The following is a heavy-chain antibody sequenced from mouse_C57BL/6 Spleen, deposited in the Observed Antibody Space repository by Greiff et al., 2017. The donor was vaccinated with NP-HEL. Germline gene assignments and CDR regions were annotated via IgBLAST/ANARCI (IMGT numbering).Heavy chain of an antibody. CDR2: IYPRSGNT. J-gene: IGHJ4*01. CDR3: ARLRPYYYAMDD. Sequence: QVQLKQSGAELARPGASVKLSCKASGYTFTSYGISWVKQRTGQGLEWIGEIYPRSGNTYYNEKFKGKATLTADKSSSTAYMELRSLTSEDSVVYFCARLRPYYYAMDDWGQGTSVTVSS. V-gene: IGHV1-81*01. D-gene: IGHD2-12*01. CDR1: GYTFTSYG.